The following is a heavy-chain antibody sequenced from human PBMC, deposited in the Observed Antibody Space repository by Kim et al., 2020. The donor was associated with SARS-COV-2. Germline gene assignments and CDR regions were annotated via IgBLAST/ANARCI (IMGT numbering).Heavy chain of an antibody. CDR3: VRDLRGSSWSSYYYYGMDV. V-gene: IGHV4-61*01. Sequence: SETLSLTCTVSGGSVSSGSYYWSWIRQPPGKGLEWIGYIYYSGSTNYNPSLKSRVTISVDTSKNQFSLKLSSVTAADTAVYYCVRDLRGSSWSSYYYYGMDVWGQGTTVTVSS. D-gene: IGHD6-13*01. CDR1: GGSVSSGSYY. J-gene: IGHJ6*02. CDR2: IYYSGST.